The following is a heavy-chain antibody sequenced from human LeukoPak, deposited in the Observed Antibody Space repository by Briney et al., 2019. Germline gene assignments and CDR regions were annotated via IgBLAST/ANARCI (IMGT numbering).Heavy chain of an antibody. J-gene: IGHJ5*01. D-gene: IGHD3-10*01. Sequence: SETLSLTCVVSGDAISSGVYSWAWLRQPPGQGLEWIGYISHSGSTYHNPSLESRVVISVDRSKNQISLNLTSVTAADTAVYFCARDRGRNLGFDSWGQG. CDR1: GDAISSGVYS. CDR2: ISHSGST. V-gene: IGHV4-30-2*01. CDR3: ARDRGRNLGFDS.